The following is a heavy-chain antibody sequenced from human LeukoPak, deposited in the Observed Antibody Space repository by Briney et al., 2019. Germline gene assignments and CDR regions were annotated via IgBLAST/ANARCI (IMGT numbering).Heavy chain of an antibody. D-gene: IGHD1-20*01. V-gene: IGHV1-2*02. CDR1: GYTFTGYY. Sequence: ASVKVSCKASGYTFTGYYMHWVRQAPGQGLEWMGWINPNSGGTNYAQKFQGRVTMTTDTSTSTAYMELRSLRTDDTAVYYCARSGRGANWNDDYWGQGTLVTVSS. J-gene: IGHJ4*02. CDR3: ARSGRGANWNDDY. CDR2: INPNSGGT.